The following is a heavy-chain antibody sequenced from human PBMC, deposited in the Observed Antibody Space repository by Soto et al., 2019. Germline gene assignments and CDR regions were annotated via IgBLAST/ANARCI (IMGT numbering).Heavy chain of an antibody. CDR3: ARDKGWGAFDY. CDR1: GFTFSNSW. Sequence: EVQLVESGGGVVQPGGSLRLSCAASGFTFSNSWMSWVRQAPGKGLEWVALIKPDGSETYYVDSLRGRFTISKDNAKDSLYLQVNSLRAEDTAVYYCARDKGWGAFDYWGQGTLVTVSS. J-gene: IGHJ4*02. CDR2: IKPDGSET. V-gene: IGHV3-7*01. D-gene: IGHD3-16*01.